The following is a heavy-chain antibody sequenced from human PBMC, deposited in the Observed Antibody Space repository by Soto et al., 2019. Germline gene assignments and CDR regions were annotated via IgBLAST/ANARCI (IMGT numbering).Heavy chain of an antibody. D-gene: IGHD1-26*01. CDR2: ISSSGNTR. J-gene: IGHJ3*02. Sequence: GGSLRLSCATSGFNFSGYEMDWVRQAPGKGLEWISYISSSGNTRYYADSVKGRFTISRDNAKNSLHLEMNSLRDEDTAVYYCAREEVGDSFDMWGQGTMVTVSS. CDR1: GFNFSGYE. V-gene: IGHV3-48*03. CDR3: AREEVGDSFDM.